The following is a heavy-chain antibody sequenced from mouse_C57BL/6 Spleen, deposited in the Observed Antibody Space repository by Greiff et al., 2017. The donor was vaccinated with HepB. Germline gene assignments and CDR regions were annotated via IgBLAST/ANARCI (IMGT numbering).Heavy chain of an antibody. J-gene: IGHJ4*01. CDR3: ARSYDGYDAMDY. D-gene: IGHD2-3*01. CDR2: IYPGDGDT. CDR1: GYAFSSSW. Sequence: VKLMESGPELVKPGASVKISCKASGYAFSSSWMNWVKQRPGKGLEWIGLIYPGDGDTNYNGKFKGKATLTADKSSSTAYMQLSSLTSEDSAVYFCARSYDGYDAMDYWGQGTSVTVSS. V-gene: IGHV1-82*01.